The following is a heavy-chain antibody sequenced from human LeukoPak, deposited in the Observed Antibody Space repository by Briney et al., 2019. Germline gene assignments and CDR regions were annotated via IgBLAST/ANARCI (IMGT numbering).Heavy chain of an antibody. V-gene: IGHV1-2*06. Sequence: GASVKVSCKASGYTFTNYYIHWVRQAPGQWLEWMGRINPNTGGTNYVQKFQGRVTMTRDTSISTAYMELSRLRSDDTAIYFCATNIQENAFDIWGQGTMVTVSS. CDR1: GYTFTNYY. CDR2: INPNTGGT. D-gene: IGHD2-8*01. J-gene: IGHJ3*02. CDR3: ATNIQENAFDI.